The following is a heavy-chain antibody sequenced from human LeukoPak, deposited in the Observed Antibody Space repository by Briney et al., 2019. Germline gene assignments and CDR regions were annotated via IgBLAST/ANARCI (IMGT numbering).Heavy chain of an antibody. CDR2: IIPILGIA. Sequence: SVKVSCKASGGTFSSYAISWVRQAPGQGLEWMGRIIPILGIANYAQKFQGRVTITADESTSTAYMELSSLRSEDTAVYYCATEDSFHNYWGQGTLVTVSS. J-gene: IGHJ4*02. V-gene: IGHV1-69*04. D-gene: IGHD3-22*01. CDR1: GGTFSSYA. CDR3: ATEDSFHNY.